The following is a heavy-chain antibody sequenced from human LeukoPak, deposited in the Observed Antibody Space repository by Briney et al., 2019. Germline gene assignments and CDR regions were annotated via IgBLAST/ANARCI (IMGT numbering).Heavy chain of an antibody. Sequence: PSETLSLTCTVSGDSISSYDWSWIRQPPGKGLEWIGYIYYSGSTTYNPSLKSRLTISVDTSKNHFSLRLSSVTAADTAVYYCARGSYCSSTSCYGYGMDVWGQGTTVTVSS. V-gene: IGHV4-59*01. CDR1: GDSISSYD. CDR3: ARGSYCSSTSCYGYGMDV. J-gene: IGHJ6*02. CDR2: IYYSGST. D-gene: IGHD2-2*01.